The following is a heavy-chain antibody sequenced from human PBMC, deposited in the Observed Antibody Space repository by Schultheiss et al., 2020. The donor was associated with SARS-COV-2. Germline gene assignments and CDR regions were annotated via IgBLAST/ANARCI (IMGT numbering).Heavy chain of an antibody. D-gene: IGHD3-3*01. CDR1: GFTFSSYG. J-gene: IGHJ3*02. CDR2: IKSKIDGETT. Sequence: GGSLRLSCAASGFTFSSYGMHWVRQAPGKGLEWVGRIKSKIDGETTDYAAPVRGRFTMSRDDSKNTVYMEMNSLKTEDTAVYYCTTGWRGITIFGVVDPPLDDFDIWGQGTMVTVSS. CDR3: TTGWRGITIFGVVDPPLDDFDI. V-gene: IGHV3-15*01.